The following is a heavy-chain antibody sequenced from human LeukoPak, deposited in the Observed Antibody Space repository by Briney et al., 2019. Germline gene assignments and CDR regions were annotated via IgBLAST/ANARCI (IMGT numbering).Heavy chain of an antibody. D-gene: IGHD5-12*01. CDR1: GFTFSSYE. Sequence: GGSLRLSCAASGFTFSSYEMYWVRQAPGKGLEWVSYISGRDNTIYYADSVKGRFTISRDNAKNSLFLQMSSLRAEDTAVYYCARLAVATTSNWYFDLWGRGTLVTVSS. CDR3: ARLAVATTSNWYFDL. J-gene: IGHJ2*01. V-gene: IGHV3-48*03. CDR2: ISGRDNTI.